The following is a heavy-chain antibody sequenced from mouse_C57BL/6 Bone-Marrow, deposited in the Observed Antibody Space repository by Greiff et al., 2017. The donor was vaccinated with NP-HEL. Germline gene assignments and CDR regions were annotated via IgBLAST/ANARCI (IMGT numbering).Heavy chain of an antibody. V-gene: IGHV4-1*02. D-gene: IGHD2-1*01. CDR1: GFDFSRYW. CDR3: ARLGNYGWFAY. CDR2: INPNSRTI. Sequence: DVMLVESGGGLVQPGGSLKISCAASGFDFSRYWMSWVRQAPGKGLEWIGEINPNSRTINYTPSLKDKFIISRDNAKDTLYLQMSKVRSEDTALYYCARLGNYGWFAYWGQGTLVTVSA. J-gene: IGHJ3*01.